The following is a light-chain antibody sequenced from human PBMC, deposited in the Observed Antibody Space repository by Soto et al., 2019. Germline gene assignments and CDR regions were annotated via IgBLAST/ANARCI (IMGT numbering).Light chain of an antibody. CDR2: EVT. J-gene: IGLJ2*01. Sequence: QSALTQPASVSGSPGQSITISCTGTSSDIGAYDYVSWFQQYPGKAPTLLIYEVTFRPSGVSSRFSGSKSGNTASLTISGLQTEDEAEYYCGSYASATLIFGGGTKLTVL. V-gene: IGLV2-14*01. CDR1: SSDIGAYDY. CDR3: GSYASATLI.